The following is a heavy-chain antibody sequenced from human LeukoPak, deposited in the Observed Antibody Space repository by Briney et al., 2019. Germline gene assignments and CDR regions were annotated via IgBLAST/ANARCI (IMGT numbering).Heavy chain of an antibody. CDR1: GFTFSSYA. D-gene: IGHD3-22*01. V-gene: IGHV3-23*01. CDR2: ISGSGGST. J-gene: IGHJ6*02. Sequence: GGSLRLSCAASGFTFSSYAMSWVRQAPGKGLEWVSAISGSGGSTYYADSVKGRFTISRDNSKNTLYLQMNSLRAEDTAVYYCAKDTHYYDSSGYLPYYYYYGMDVWGQGTTVTVSS. CDR3: AKDTHYYDSSGYLPYYYYYGMDV.